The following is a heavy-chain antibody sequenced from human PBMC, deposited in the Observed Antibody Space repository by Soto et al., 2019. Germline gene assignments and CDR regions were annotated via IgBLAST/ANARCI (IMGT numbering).Heavy chain of an antibody. CDR2: INPSGGST. D-gene: IGHD6-13*01. CDR1: GYTFTSYY. V-gene: IGHV1-46*01. Sequence: QVQLVQSGAEVKKPGASVKVSCKASGYTFTSYYMHWVRQAPGQGLEWMGIINPSGGSTSYAQKFQGRVTMTRETSTSTVYMELGSLRSEDTAVYYCAREGPSASSWRYYYYGMDVWGQGTTVTVSS. CDR3: AREGPSASSWRYYYYGMDV. J-gene: IGHJ6*02.